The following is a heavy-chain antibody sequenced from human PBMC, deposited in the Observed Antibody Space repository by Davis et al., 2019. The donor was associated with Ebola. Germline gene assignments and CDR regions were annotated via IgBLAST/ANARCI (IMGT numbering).Heavy chain of an antibody. Sequence: GGSLRLSCAASGFTFSGSTIHWVRQASGKGLEWIGRIRSKPNNYATTYGPSMNGRFTLSRDDSKNTAYLQMNSLKTEDTAVYYCTRQGIDYWGQGTLVTVSS. V-gene: IGHV3-73*01. CDR1: GFTFSGST. CDR2: IRSKPNNYAT. J-gene: IGHJ4*02. D-gene: IGHD3-10*01. CDR3: TRQGIDY.